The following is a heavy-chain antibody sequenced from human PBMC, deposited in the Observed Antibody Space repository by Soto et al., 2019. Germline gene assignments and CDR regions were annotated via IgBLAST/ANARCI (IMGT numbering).Heavy chain of an antibody. D-gene: IGHD4-17*01. CDR2: ISASGAGT. CDR3: AKDRDGDYNWYFDL. J-gene: IGHJ2*01. CDR1: GFTFSSYA. Sequence: EVQLLDSGGGLVQPGGSLRLSCAASGFTFSSYAMSWVRQAPGKGLEWVSGISASGAGTYYADSVKGRFTISRDKSKNTLYLQMNSLRAEDTAVYYCAKDRDGDYNWYFDLWGRGTLVTVSS. V-gene: IGHV3-23*01.